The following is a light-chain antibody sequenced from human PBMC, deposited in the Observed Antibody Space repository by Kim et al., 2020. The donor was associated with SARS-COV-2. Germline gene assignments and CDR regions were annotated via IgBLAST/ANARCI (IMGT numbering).Light chain of an antibody. CDR2: DVT. J-gene: IGLJ1*01. V-gene: IGLV2-14*03. CDR1: TKDVSGYHY. CDR3: SSYITRTGLYV. Sequence: QSITISCTGTTKDVSGYHYVSWYQQHPGKAPKLIIFDVTNRPSGVSNRFSGSKSGNTASLTISGLQAADEADYYCSSYITRTGLYVFGAGTKVTVL.